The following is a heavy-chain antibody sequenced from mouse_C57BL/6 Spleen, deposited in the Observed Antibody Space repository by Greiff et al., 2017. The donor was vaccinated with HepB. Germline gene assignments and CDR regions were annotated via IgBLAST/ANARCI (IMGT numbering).Heavy chain of an antibody. Sequence: EVQRVESGGGLVKPGGSLKLSCAASGFTFRSYAMSWVRQIPEKRLEWVATISDGGSDTYYPDNVKGRFTISRDNAKNNLYLQMSHLMSEDTAIYYCASEGDYGSSYGNAMDYWGQGTSVTVSS. CDR3: ASEGDYGSSYGNAMDY. CDR2: ISDGGSDT. D-gene: IGHD1-1*01. J-gene: IGHJ4*01. V-gene: IGHV5-4*01. CDR1: GFTFRSYA.